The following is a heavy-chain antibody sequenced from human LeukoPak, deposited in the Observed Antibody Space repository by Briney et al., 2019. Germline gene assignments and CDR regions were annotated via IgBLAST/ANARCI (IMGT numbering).Heavy chain of an antibody. V-gene: IGHV4-30-4*01. CDR3: ARDSSSSWYGRMV. CDR2: IYYSGST. CDR1: GGSISSGDYY. D-gene: IGHD6-13*01. J-gene: IGHJ4*02. Sequence: SETLSLTCTVSGGSISSGDYYWSWIRQPPGKGLEWIGYIYYSGSTYYNPSLKSRVTISVDTSKNQFSLKLSSVTAADTAVYYCARDSSSSWYGRMVWRQGTLVTVSS.